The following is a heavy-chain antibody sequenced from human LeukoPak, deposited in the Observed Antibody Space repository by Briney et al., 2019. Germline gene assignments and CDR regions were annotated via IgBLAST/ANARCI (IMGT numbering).Heavy chain of an antibody. CDR2: ISTSGDST. D-gene: IGHD6-19*01. J-gene: IGHJ4*02. CDR3: TKLAVASADS. Sequence: GGSLRLSCAASGFTFSSQNMNWARQAPGKGLEWVAYISTSGDSTKYADSVEGRFTISRDNAENSLYLLMNSLRAGDTGVYYCTKLAVASADSWGQGTLVTVSS. CDR1: GFTFSSQN. V-gene: IGHV3-21*06.